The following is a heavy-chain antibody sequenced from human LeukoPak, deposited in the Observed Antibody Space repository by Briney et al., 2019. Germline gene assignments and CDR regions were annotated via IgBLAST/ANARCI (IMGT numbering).Heavy chain of an antibody. CDR3: ARVGDWNDLVY. D-gene: IGHD1-1*01. CDR2: ILYSGTTT. Sequence: PSETLSLTCTVSGGSISSSSYYWSWIRQTPGKGLEWIGYILYSGTTTNYNPSLKSRVTISVDTSKNQFPLKLSSVTAADTAVYYCARVGDWNDLVYWGQGTLVTVSS. J-gene: IGHJ4*02. V-gene: IGHV4-61*01. CDR1: GGSISSSSYY.